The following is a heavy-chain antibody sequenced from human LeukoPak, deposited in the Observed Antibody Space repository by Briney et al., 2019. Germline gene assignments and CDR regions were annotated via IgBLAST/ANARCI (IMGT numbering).Heavy chain of an antibody. V-gene: IGHV4-59*08. CDR2: IYYSGST. CDR1: GASMSSYY. D-gene: IGHD6-19*01. CDR3: ARWYSSGWAFDY. J-gene: IGHJ4*02. Sequence: SETLSLTCTVSGASMSSYYWNWIRQPPGKGLEWIGYIYYSGSTKYNPSLKSRVTISVDTSKNQFSLKLSSVTAADTAVYYCARWYSSGWAFDYWGQGTLVTVSS.